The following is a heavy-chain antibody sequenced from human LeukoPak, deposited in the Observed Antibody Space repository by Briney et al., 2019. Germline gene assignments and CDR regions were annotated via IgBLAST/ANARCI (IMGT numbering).Heavy chain of an antibody. CDR2: INQDGSET. CDR1: GFTFSTSW. J-gene: IGHJ5*02. V-gene: IGHV3-7*01. Sequence: GGSLRLSCVGSGFTFSTSWMHWVRQAPGKGPEYVAHINQDGSETNYVDSVKGRFTISRDNTRNSLFLQVYSLRDEDTAIYYCARWAGRCGGDCQSEDPWGLGTLVIVSS. D-gene: IGHD2-21*02. CDR3: ARWAGRCGGDCQSEDP.